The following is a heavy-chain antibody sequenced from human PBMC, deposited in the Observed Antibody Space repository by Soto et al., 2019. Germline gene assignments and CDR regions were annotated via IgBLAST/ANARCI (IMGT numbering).Heavy chain of an antibody. V-gene: IGHV4-34*01. CDR3: ARGGHSILGKLDY. CDR1: GGSFSGYY. J-gene: IGHJ4*02. CDR2: INHSGST. D-gene: IGHD3-3*02. Sequence: LSLTCAGDGGSFSGYYWSWIRQPPGKGLEWLGEINHSGSTNYNPSLKSRVTISVATSKNQFSLKLSSVTAADTAVYYCARGGHSILGKLDYWGQGALVTVSS.